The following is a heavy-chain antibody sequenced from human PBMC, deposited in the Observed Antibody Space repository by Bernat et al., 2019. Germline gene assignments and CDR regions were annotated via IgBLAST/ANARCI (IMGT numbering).Heavy chain of an antibody. J-gene: IGHJ3*02. CDR2: ISGSGGST. Sequence: EVQLLESGGGLVQPGGSLRLSCAASGFTFSSYAMSWVRQAPGKGLEWVSAISGSGGSTYYADSVKGRFTISRDNSKYTLYLQMNSLRAEDTAVYYCAKDQDLQQWLVLAFDIWGQGTMVTVSS. CDR3: AKDQDLQQWLVLAFDI. CDR1: GFTFSSYA. D-gene: IGHD6-19*01. V-gene: IGHV3-23*01.